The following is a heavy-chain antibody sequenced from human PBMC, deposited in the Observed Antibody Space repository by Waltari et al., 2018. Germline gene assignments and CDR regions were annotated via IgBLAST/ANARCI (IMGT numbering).Heavy chain of an antibody. Sequence: QVLLVESGGGVVQPGKSLRLSCAAFGFTFTTFALHGVRQSPGKGLEWVALISYDGSNKNYLDSVKGRFTISRDNSKNTLYLQMNSLRPEDTAIYYCARIGYSLSYDFMGASDYWGQGTLVTVSS. CDR2: ISYDGSNK. CDR3: ARIGYSLSYDFMGASDY. V-gene: IGHV3-30*03. J-gene: IGHJ4*02. D-gene: IGHD3-3*01. CDR1: GFTFTTFA.